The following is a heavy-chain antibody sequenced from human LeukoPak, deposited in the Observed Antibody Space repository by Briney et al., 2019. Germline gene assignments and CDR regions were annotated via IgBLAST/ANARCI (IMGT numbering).Heavy chain of an antibody. Sequence: GGSLRLSCAASGFTFSRYSMNWVRQAPGKGLEWVSYISSSSSTIYYADSVKGRFTISRDNAKNSLYLQMNSLRAEDTAVYYCARSTRDYYGSGSYYRPWGQGTLVTVSS. D-gene: IGHD3-10*01. V-gene: IGHV3-48*04. CDR1: GFTFSRYS. J-gene: IGHJ5*02. CDR3: ARSTRDYYGSGSYYRP. CDR2: ISSSSSTI.